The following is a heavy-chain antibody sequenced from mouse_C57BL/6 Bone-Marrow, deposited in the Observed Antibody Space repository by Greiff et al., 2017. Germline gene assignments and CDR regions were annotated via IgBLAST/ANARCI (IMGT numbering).Heavy chain of an antibody. CDR1: GYSITSGYY. Sequence: ESGPGLVKPSQSLSLTCSVTGYSITSGYYWNWIRQFPGNKLEWMGYISYDGSNNYNPSLKNRISITRDTSKNQFFLKLNSVTTEDTATDYCARGDSSGLGWFAYWGQGTLVTVSA. CDR3: ARGDSSGLGWFAY. V-gene: IGHV3-6*01. J-gene: IGHJ3*01. CDR2: ISYDGSN. D-gene: IGHD3-2*02.